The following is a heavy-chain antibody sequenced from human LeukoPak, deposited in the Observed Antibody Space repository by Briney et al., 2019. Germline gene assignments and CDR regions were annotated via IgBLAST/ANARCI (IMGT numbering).Heavy chain of an antibody. CDR1: GFTFSSSG. J-gene: IGHJ4*02. Sequence: GGSLRLSCAASGFTFSSSGMHWVRQAPGKGLEGVTFIWHDGSNKYYAESVKGRFTVSRDNSRNTIYLQMNNLRAEDTAVYYCGKDKGKNSFDYWGQGTLVTVSS. CDR2: IWHDGSNK. CDR3: GKDKGKNSFDY. V-gene: IGHV3-30*02. D-gene: IGHD4-23*01.